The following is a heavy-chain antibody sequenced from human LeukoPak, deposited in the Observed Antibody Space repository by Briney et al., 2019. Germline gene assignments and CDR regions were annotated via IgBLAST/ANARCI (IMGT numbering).Heavy chain of an antibody. J-gene: IGHJ4*02. V-gene: IGHV3-21*01. Sequence: PGGSLRLSCAASGFTFSSYSMNWVRQAPGKGLEWVSSISSSSSYIYYADSVKGRFTISRDNAKNSLYLQMNSLRAEDTAVYYCARDLGGWERGGYFDYWGQGTLVTVSS. D-gene: IGHD6-19*01. CDR3: ARDLGGWERGGYFDY. CDR1: GFTFSSYS. CDR2: ISSSSSYI.